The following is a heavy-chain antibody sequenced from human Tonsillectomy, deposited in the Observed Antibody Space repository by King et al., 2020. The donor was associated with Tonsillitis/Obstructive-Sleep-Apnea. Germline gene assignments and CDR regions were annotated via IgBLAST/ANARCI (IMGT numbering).Heavy chain of an antibody. Sequence: VQLVESGAEVKKPGASVKVSCTPSGYTFTSYGISWVRQAPGQGLEWMGWISAYNGNTNYAQKFQGRVTMTTDISTSTAYMELRSLRSDDTAVYYCARVNYDGSGYYDGFDYWGQGTLVTVSS. CDR3: ARVNYDGSGYYDGFDY. D-gene: IGHD3-22*01. CDR2: ISAYNGNT. J-gene: IGHJ4*02. V-gene: IGHV1-18*01. CDR1: GYTFTSYG.